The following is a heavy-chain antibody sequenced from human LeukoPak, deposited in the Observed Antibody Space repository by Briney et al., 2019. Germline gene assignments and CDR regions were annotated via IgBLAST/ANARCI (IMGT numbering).Heavy chain of an antibody. CDR3: ARYQKYSSGSNWFDP. Sequence: GGSLRLSCAASGFTVSGNYMSWVPQAPGKGLEWVSVIYSGGSTYYADSVKGRFTISRDNSKNTLFLQMNSLRPGDTSVYYCARYQKYSSGSNWFDPWGQGTLVTVSS. CDR1: GFTVSGNY. V-gene: IGHV3-53*05. D-gene: IGHD6-19*01. CDR2: IYSGGST. J-gene: IGHJ5*02.